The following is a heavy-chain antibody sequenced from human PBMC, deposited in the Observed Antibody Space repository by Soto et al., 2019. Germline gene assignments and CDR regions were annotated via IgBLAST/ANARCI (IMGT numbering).Heavy chain of an antibody. CDR1: GGSISSYY. Sequence: SETLSLTCTDSGGSISSYYWSWIRQPPGKGLEWIGYIYYSGSTNYNPSLKSRVTLSVDTSKNQFSLKLSSVTAADTAVYYCARAQGSGFLVSWGQGTLVTVSS. D-gene: IGHD3-10*01. CDR2: IYYSGST. V-gene: IGHV4-59*08. CDR3: ARAQGSGFLVS. J-gene: IGHJ4*02.